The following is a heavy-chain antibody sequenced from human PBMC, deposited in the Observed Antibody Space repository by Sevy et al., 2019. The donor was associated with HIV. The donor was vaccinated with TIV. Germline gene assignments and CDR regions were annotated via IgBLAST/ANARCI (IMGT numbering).Heavy chain of an antibody. Sequence: GGSLRLSCAASGFTFSSYGMHWVRQAPGKGLEWVAFIRYDGSNKYYADSVKGRFTISRDNSKNTLYLKMNSLRAEDTAVYYCAKGVVVPAARLLLFYYYGMDVWGQGTTVTVSS. D-gene: IGHD2-2*01. CDR3: AKGVVVPAARLLLFYYYGMDV. CDR1: GFTFSSYG. CDR2: IRYDGSNK. V-gene: IGHV3-30*02. J-gene: IGHJ6*02.